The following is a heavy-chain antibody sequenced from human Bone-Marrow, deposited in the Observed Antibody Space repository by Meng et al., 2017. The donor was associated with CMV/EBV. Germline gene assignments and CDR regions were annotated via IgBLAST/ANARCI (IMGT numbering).Heavy chain of an antibody. J-gene: IGHJ5*02. CDR3: AKDRWFGETVTWFDP. Sequence: GGSLRLSCAASGFTFSGYAMSWVRQAPGKGLEWVSAISGSGGSTYYADSVKGRFTISRDNSKNTLYLQMNSLRAEDTALYYCAKDRWFGETVTWFDPWGQGTLVTVSS. CDR1: GFTFSGYA. D-gene: IGHD3-10*01. V-gene: IGHV3-23*01. CDR2: ISGSGGST.